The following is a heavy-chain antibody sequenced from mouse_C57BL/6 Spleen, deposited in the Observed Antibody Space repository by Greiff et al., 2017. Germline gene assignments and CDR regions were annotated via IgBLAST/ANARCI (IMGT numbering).Heavy chain of an antibody. CDR2: ISSGSSTI. Sequence: EVKLMESGGGLVKPGGSLKLSCAASGFTFSDYGMHWVRQAPEKGLEWVAYISSGSSTIYYADTVKGRFTISRDNAKNTLFLQMTSLRSEDTAMYYCARLGIWDGFAYWGQGTLVTVSA. V-gene: IGHV5-17*01. CDR1: GFTFSDYG. D-gene: IGHD4-1*01. CDR3: ARLGIWDGFAY. J-gene: IGHJ3*01.